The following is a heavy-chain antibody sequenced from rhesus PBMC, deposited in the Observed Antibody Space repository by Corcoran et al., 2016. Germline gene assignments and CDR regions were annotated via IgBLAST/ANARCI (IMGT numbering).Heavy chain of an antibody. J-gene: IGHJ4*01. CDR1: GVSISDPSS. Sequence: QVQLQESGPGLVKPSETLSLTCAVSGVSISDPSSLHWIRPPPGKGLEWIGNSYGSSGSTFYNPALKSRVTISKDTSKNQFSLKLTSVTAADTTVYFCARDVYSGRWNGDYWGQGVLVTVSS. V-gene: IGHV4S7*01. CDR3: ARDVYSGRWNGDY. D-gene: IGHD6-25*01. CDR2: SYGSSGST.